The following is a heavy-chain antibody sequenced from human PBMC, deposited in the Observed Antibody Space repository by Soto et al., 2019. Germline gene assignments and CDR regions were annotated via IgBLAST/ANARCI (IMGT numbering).Heavy chain of an antibody. D-gene: IGHD3-3*01. CDR1: GFTFSSYG. Sequence: QVQLVESGGGVVQPGRSLRLSCAASGFTFSSYGMHWVRQAPGKGLEWVAVISYDGSNKYYADSVKGRFTISRDNSKNTRYLQMNSLRAEDTAVYYGAKEVWSGPRDVGGQGTTVTFSS. CDR2: ISYDGSNK. J-gene: IGHJ6*02. V-gene: IGHV3-30*18. CDR3: AKEVWSGPRDV.